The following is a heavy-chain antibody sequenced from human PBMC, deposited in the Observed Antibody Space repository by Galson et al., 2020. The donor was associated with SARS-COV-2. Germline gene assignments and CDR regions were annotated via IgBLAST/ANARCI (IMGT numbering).Heavy chain of an antibody. D-gene: IGHD1-26*01. Sequence: SLKISCAASGFTLSNYAMYWVRQAPGKGLEWVAFISYDGNNKYYADSVKGRFAISRDNSKNTLYLQMNSLRDEDTTVYYCARVYSGGYYDAFDIWGQGTMVTVSS. CDR3: ARVYSGGYYDAFDI. CDR2: ISYDGNNK. V-gene: IGHV3-30*01. J-gene: IGHJ3*02. CDR1: GFTLSNYA.